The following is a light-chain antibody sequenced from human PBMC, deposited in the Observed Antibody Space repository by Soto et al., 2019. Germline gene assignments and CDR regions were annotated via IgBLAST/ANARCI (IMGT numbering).Light chain of an antibody. V-gene: IGKV3-11*01. CDR2: DAS. CDR1: QSVSSY. CDR3: QQRSNWPG. Sequence: EIVLTQSPATLSLSPGERATLSCRASQSVSSYLAWYQQKPGQAPRLLIYDASNRATGIPARFSGSGSGTDFTLTISSLEPDDFAFYYCQQRSNWPGFGGGTKVEIK. J-gene: IGKJ4*02.